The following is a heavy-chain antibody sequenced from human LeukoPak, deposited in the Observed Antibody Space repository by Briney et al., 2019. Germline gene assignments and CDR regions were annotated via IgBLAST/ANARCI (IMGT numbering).Heavy chain of an antibody. D-gene: IGHD2-2*03. V-gene: IGHV4-34*01. CDR1: GGSISSYY. Sequence: PSETLSLTCTVSGGSISSYYWSWIRQPPGKGLEWIGEINHSGSTNYNPSLKSRVTISVDTSKNQFSLKLSSVTAADTAVYYCARESGYCSSTSCEGHYWGQGTLVTVSS. CDR3: ARESGYCSSTSCEGHY. CDR2: INHSGST. J-gene: IGHJ4*02.